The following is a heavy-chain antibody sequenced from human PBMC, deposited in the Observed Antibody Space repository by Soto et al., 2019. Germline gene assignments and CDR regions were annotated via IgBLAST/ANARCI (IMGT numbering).Heavy chain of an antibody. CDR1: GYTSTSYG. J-gene: IGHJ6*02. Sequence: GASVKVSCKASGYTSTSYGISWVRQAPGQGLEWMGWISAYNGNTNYAQKLQGRVTMTTDTSTSTAYMELRSLRSDDTAVYYCARGSSRYSSSSSYGMDVWGQGTTVTVSS. V-gene: IGHV1-18*01. D-gene: IGHD6-6*01. CDR2: ISAYNGNT. CDR3: ARGSSRYSSSSSYGMDV.